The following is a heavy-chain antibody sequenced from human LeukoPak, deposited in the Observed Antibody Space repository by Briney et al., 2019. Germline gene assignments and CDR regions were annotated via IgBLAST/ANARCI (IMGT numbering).Heavy chain of an antibody. CDR2: IWYDGSNK. Sequence: SGGSLRLSCAASGFTFSTYGMHWVRQAPGKGLEWVAVIWYDGSNKYYADSVKGRFTISRDNSKNTLYLQMNSLRAEDTAVYYCASQYCSSTRCYVRHQLVLGHYWGQGTLVTVSS. D-gene: IGHD2-2*01. CDR3: ASQYCSSTRCYVRHQLVLGHY. CDR1: GFTFSTYG. J-gene: IGHJ4*02. V-gene: IGHV3-33*01.